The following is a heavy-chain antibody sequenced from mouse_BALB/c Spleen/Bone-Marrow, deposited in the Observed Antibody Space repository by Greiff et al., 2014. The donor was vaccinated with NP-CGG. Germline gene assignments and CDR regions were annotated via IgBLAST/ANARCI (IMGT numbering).Heavy chain of an antibody. CDR1: GYTFTSYW. CDR3: ARERYDYDWKDY. Sequence: VQLQQSGAELVKPGASVKLSCKASGYTFTSYWMHWVKQRPGQGLEWIGEINPSNGRTNYNEKSKCKATLTVDKSSSTAYMQLSSLTSEDSAVYYCARERYDYDWKDYWGQGTTLTVSS. CDR2: INPSNGRT. V-gene: IGHV1S81*02. J-gene: IGHJ2*01. D-gene: IGHD2-4*01.